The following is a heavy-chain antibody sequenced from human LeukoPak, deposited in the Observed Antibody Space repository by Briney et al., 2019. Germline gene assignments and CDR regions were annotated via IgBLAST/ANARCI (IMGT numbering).Heavy chain of an antibody. J-gene: IGHJ4*02. CDR3: ARVRLADERAWAY. CDR1: GYTFSDFY. Sequence: ASVKVSCKASGYTFSDFYIHWVRQAPGQGLEYVGWITPKSGDTYSPQRSQGRVTMARDASISTAYMELSSLRSDDTAVYFCARVRLADERAWAYWGQGTLVTVSS. D-gene: IGHD3-3*02. CDR2: ITPKSGDT. V-gene: IGHV1-2*02.